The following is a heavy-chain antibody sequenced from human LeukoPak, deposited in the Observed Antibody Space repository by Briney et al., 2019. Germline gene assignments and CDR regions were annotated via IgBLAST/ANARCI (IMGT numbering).Heavy chain of an antibody. CDR3: AREGYSSSWYSGYYYFDY. D-gene: IGHD6-13*01. Sequence: SETLSLTYTVSGGSISSSTSYWGWIRQPPGKGLEWIGSIYYSGSTSYNPSLKSRVTISVDASKNQFSLKLSSVTAADTAVYYCAREGYSSSWYSGYYYFDYWGQGTLVTVSS. J-gene: IGHJ4*02. V-gene: IGHV4-39*07. CDR2: IYYSGST. CDR1: GGSISSSTSY.